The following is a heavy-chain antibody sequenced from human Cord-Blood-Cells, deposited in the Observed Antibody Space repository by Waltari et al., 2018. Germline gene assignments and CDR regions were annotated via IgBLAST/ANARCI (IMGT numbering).Heavy chain of an antibody. V-gene: IGHV4-39*01. CDR3: ARGDYDFWSGYYDY. J-gene: IGHJ4*02. CDR1: GRSISSRSYY. CDR2: IYYSGST. D-gene: IGHD3-3*01. Sequence: QLQLQESGPGLVKTSATLSLTCTVPGRSISSRSYYRGRVRQPPGKGLEWIGSIYYSGSTYYNPSLNSRFTISVDTSKNQFSLKLSSVTAADTAVYYCARGDYDFWSGYYDYWGQGTLVTVSS.